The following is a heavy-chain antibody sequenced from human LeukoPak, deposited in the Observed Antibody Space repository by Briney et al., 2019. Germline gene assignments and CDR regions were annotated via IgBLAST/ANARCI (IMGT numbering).Heavy chain of an antibody. Sequence: PGGSLRLSCAASGFSFSKFSMNWVRQSPGQGLEWVSSISSRSLYINYADSVKGRFTISRDNAKNSLYLQMNSLRAEDTAVYYCARVRYDFWSGYSTSEVCLDVWGQGTTVTVSS. V-gene: IGHV3-21*01. CDR1: GFSFSKFS. CDR3: ARVRYDFWSGYSTSEVCLDV. J-gene: IGHJ6*02. D-gene: IGHD3-3*01. CDR2: ISSRSLYI.